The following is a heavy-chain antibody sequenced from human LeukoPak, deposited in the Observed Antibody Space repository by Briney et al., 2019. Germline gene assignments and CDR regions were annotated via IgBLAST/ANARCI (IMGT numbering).Heavy chain of an antibody. CDR2: IYHSGST. CDR3: ARESYYDSSGYSHDAFDI. Sequence: PPETLSLTCTVSGYSISSGYYWGWIRQPPGKGLEWIGSIYHSGSTYYNPSLKSRVTISVDTSKNQFSLKLNSVTAADTAVYYCARESYYDSSGYSHDAFDIWGQGTMVTVSS. V-gene: IGHV4-38-2*02. CDR1: GYSISSGYY. J-gene: IGHJ3*02. D-gene: IGHD3-22*01.